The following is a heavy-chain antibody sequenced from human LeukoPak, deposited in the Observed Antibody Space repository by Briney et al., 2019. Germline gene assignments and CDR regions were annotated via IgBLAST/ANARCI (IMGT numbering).Heavy chain of an antibody. Sequence: GGSLRLSCAASGLIFDDYTMHWVRQAPGKGLEWVSLISRNGAVTKYADSVRGRFTISRDNSKNTLYLQMNSLRAEDTAVYYCARRAGDYSHPYDYWGQGTLVTVSS. D-gene: IGHD3-22*01. V-gene: IGHV3-43*01. J-gene: IGHJ4*02. CDR2: ISRNGAVT. CDR3: ARRAGDYSHPYDY. CDR1: GLIFDDYT.